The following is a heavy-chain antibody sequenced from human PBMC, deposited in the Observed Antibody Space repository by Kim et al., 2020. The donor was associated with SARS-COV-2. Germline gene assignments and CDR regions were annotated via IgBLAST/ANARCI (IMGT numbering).Heavy chain of an antibody. V-gene: IGHV3-74*01. CDR3: ARDHYDFWSGKGARWFDP. Sequence: GGSLRLSCAASGFTFSSYWMHWVRQAPGKGLVWVSRINSDGSSTSYADSVKGRFTISRDNAKNTLYLQMNSLRAEDTAVYYCARDHYDFWSGKGARWFDPWGQGTLVTVSS. CDR2: INSDGSST. CDR1: GFTFSSYW. D-gene: IGHD3-3*01. J-gene: IGHJ5*02.